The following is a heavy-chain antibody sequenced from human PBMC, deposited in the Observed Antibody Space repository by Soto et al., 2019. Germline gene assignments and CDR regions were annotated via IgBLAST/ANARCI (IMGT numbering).Heavy chain of an antibody. CDR1: GFTFSSYS. Sequence: EVQLVESGGGLVKPGGSLRLSCAASGFTFSSYSMNWGRQAPGKGLEWVSSISSSSSYIYYADSVKGRFTISRDNAKNSLYLQMNSLSAEDKAVYYCERHVYSNYVRDWFDPWGQGTLVTVSS. V-gene: IGHV3-21*01. D-gene: IGHD4-4*01. CDR2: ISSSSSYI. J-gene: IGHJ5*02. CDR3: ERHVYSNYVRDWFDP.